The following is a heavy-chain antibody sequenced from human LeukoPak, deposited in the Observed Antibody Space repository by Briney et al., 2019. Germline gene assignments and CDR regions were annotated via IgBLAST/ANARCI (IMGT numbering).Heavy chain of an antibody. Sequence: SVKVSCKASGGTFSSYAISWVRQAPGQGLEWMGRIIPILGIANYAQKFQGRVTITADKSTSTAYMELSSLRSEDTAVYYCAKDPVAVDSNFYDYWGQGTLVTVSS. CDR3: AKDPVAVDSNFYDY. CDR2: IIPILGIA. V-gene: IGHV1-69*04. D-gene: IGHD3-3*02. CDR1: GGTFSSYA. J-gene: IGHJ4*02.